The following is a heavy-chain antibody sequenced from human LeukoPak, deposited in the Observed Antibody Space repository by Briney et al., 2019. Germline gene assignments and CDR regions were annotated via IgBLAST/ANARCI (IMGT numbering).Heavy chain of an antibody. CDR3: AKRGWDLVVY. Sequence: GGSLRLSCAASGFILSSYAMSWVRQAPGKGLEWVSAISTSGGSTYYADSVKGRFTISRDNAKNTLYLQRNSLRAEDTAVYYCAKRGWDLVVYWGQGALGTVSA. CDR1: GFILSSYA. V-gene: IGHV3-23*01. CDR2: ISTSGGST. D-gene: IGHD1-26*01. J-gene: IGHJ4*02.